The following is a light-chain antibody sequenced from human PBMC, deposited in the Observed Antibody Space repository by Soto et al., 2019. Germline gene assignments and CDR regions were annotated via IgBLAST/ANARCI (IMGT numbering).Light chain of an antibody. Sequence: DVQMTQSASTLSASVGYRLVITCRASQSINKWLAWYQQKPGKAPTLLIYEASILQNGVPSRFRGTESGTEFTLTISSLQPDDFEPYYCQHYNSYSEAFGQGTKVDIK. CDR2: EAS. CDR3: QHYNSYSEA. J-gene: IGKJ1*01. CDR1: QSINKW. V-gene: IGKV1-5*03.